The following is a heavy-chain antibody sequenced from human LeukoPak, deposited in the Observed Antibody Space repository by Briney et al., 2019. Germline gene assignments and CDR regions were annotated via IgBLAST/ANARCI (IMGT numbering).Heavy chain of an antibody. J-gene: IGHJ5*02. V-gene: IGHV4-34*01. CDR2: INQSGST. D-gene: IGHD2-2*01. CDR3: ARLQYCSSTSCYYPFDP. Sequence: SETLSLTCAVSGGSFSGYYWSWIRQAPGKGLEWIGEINQSGSTNYNPSLKSRVTISVDTSKNQFSLKLTSVTAADTAVYYCARLQYCSSTSCYYPFDPWGQGTLVTVSS. CDR1: GGSFSGYY.